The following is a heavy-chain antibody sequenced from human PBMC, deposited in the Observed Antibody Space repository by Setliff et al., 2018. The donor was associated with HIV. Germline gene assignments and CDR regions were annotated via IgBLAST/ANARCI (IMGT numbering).Heavy chain of an antibody. CDR3: ATDPTYSSGSPDI. CDR1: GYTFTDYY. D-gene: IGHD6-19*01. V-gene: IGHV1-69-2*01. CDR2: VDPEDDEK. Sequence: ASVKVSCKASGYTFTDYYIHWVQQAPGKGLEWLGRVDPEDDEKIYAEKFRGRVTITADTSTHTAHMELTSLRSDDTAVYYCATDPTYSSGSPDIWGQGTMVTVS. J-gene: IGHJ3*02.